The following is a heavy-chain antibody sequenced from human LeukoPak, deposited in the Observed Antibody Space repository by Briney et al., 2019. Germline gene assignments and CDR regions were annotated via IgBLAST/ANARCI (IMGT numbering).Heavy chain of an antibody. CDR2: IKKDGSEK. D-gene: IGHD5-18*01. CDR1: GFIFSGSW. Sequence: GGSLRLSCTASGFIFSGSWMAWIRQAPGKGLEWVAIIKKDGSEKYYVDSMKGRFTISRDNSRNMLYLQMNSLRAEDTAVYYCARDVNSYAHCGHWGQGTLVTVSS. CDR3: ARDVNSYAHCGH. J-gene: IGHJ4*02. V-gene: IGHV3-7*03.